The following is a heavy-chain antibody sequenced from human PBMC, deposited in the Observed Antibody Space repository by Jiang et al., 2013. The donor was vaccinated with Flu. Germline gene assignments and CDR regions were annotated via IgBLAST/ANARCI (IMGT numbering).Heavy chain of an antibody. Sequence: LLKPSETLSLTCAVYGVSFSGYYWTWIRQPPGKGLEWIGEIDPSGSTNYNASLESRVTIAKDTSQSQFSLKLSSVTAADTAVYWCASTPNYFDSAGYYFWGQGTLVTVSS. CDR3: ASTPNYFDSAGYYF. CDR1: GVSFSGYY. J-gene: IGHJ4*02. V-gene: IGHV4-34*01. CDR2: IDPSGST. D-gene: IGHD3-22*01.